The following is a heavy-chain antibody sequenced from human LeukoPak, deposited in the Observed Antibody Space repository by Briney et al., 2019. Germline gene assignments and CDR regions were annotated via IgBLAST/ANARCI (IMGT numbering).Heavy chain of an antibody. CDR1: GGSLTYYY. D-gene: IGHD6-13*01. J-gene: IGHJ4*02. CDR3: ARVGEAAGIDY. Sequence: SETPSLTCSVSGGSLTYYYWTWIRQPPGRRPEWIGFIYYSGSTNYNPSLESRVAFSVDTSKNQVSLKLSSVTAADTAVYYCARVGEAAGIDYWGQGTLVTVSS. V-gene: IGHV4-59*01. CDR2: IYYSGST.